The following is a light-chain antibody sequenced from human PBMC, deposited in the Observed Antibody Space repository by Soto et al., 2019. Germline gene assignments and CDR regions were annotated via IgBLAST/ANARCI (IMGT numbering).Light chain of an antibody. J-gene: IGKJ5*01. CDR1: HSLLDSDDGNTY. Sequence: DIVMTQTPLSLPVTPGEPASISCRSSHSLLDSDDGNTYLDWYLQKPGQSPQLLIYTLSYRASGVPDRFSGSGSATDFSLIISSLEPEDFALYFCQQYGTSPMTFGQGTRLEIK. V-gene: IGKV2-40*01. CDR3: QQYGTSPMT. CDR2: TLS.